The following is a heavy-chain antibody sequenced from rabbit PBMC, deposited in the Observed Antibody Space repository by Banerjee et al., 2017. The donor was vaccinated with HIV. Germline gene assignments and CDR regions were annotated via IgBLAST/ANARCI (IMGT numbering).Heavy chain of an antibody. V-gene: IGHV1S45*01. CDR3: ARDLAGVIGWNFNL. D-gene: IGHD4-1*01. CDR2: IYAGRSGNT. J-gene: IGHJ4*01. Sequence: QEQLVESGGGLVKPEGSLTLTCTASGFSFNNKYVMCWVRQAPGKGLEWIACIYAGRSGNTYYASWAKGRFTISKASSTTVTLQMTSLPAADTATYFCARDLAGVIGWNFNLWGPGTLVTVS. CDR1: GFSFNNKYV.